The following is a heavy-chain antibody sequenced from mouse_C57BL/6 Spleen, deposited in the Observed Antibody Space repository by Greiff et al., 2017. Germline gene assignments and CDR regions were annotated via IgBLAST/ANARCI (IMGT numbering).Heavy chain of an antibody. D-gene: IGHD1-1*01. CDR3: ARLIITTVHYAMYY. V-gene: IGHV1-81*01. CDR1: GYTFTSYG. Sequence: QVQLQQSGAELARPGASVKLSCKASGYTFTSYGISWVKQRTGQGLEWIGEIYPRSGNTYYNEKFKGKATLTADKSSSTAYMELRSLTSEDSAVYFCARLIITTVHYAMYYWGQVTSVTVSS. CDR2: IYPRSGNT. J-gene: IGHJ4*01.